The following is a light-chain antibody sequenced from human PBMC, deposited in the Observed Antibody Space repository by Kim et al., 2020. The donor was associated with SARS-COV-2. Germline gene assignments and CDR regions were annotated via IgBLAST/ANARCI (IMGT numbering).Light chain of an antibody. V-gene: IGKV1-17*03. CDR1: EGINNY. J-gene: IGKJ1*01. CDR3: LQHKSYPWT. Sequence: ASVGDRVTITCRAGEGINNYLAWFQQKPGKVPRRLIYAASSWQSGVPSRFSGSGSGTEFTLTISCLQAEDFATYYCLQHKSYPWTFGQGTKVDIK. CDR2: AAS.